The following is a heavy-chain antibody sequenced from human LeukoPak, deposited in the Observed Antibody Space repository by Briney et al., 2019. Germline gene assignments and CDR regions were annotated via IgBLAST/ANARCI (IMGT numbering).Heavy chain of an antibody. Sequence: ASVKVSCKASGYTFTSYGISWVRQAPGQGLEWMGWISAYNGNTNYAQKLQGRVTMTTDTSTSTAYMELRSLRSDDTAVYYCARDPGYNWNDAYFDYWGQGTLVTVSS. J-gene: IGHJ4*02. CDR2: ISAYNGNT. D-gene: IGHD1-20*01. CDR1: GYTFTSYG. CDR3: ARDPGYNWNDAYFDY. V-gene: IGHV1-18*01.